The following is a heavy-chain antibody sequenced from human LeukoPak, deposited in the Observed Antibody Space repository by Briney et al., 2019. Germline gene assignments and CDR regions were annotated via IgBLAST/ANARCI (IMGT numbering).Heavy chain of an antibody. Sequence: GGSLRLSCAASGFSLSNYWMHWVRQAPGKGLMWVSQISPAGSQTFYADSVKGRFTISRDNSKNTLYLQMNSLRAEDTAVYSCAKARGEQNGGSNYWGQGTQVIVSS. CDR2: ISPAGSQT. D-gene: IGHD2-15*01. V-gene: IGHV3-74*01. J-gene: IGHJ4*02. CDR1: GFSLSNYW. CDR3: AKARGEQNGGSNY.